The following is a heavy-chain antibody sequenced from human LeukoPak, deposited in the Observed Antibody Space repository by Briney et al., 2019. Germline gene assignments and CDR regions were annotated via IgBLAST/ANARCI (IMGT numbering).Heavy chain of an antibody. CDR1: GGSISSGDYY. V-gene: IGHV4-30-4*08. CDR3: ATTRATVVTEMAFDI. D-gene: IGHD4-23*01. CDR2: MYYSGST. J-gene: IGHJ4*02. Sequence: SQTLSLTCAVPGGSISSGDYYWSWIRQPPGKGLEWLVYMYYSGSTYYNPSLKSRVTISVDTSKNQFSLKLSSVTAADTAVYYCATTRATVVTEMAFDIWGQGTLVTVSS.